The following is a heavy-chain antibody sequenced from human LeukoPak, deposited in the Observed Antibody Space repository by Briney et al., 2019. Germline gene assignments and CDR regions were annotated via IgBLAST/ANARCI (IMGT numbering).Heavy chain of an antibody. CDR2: ISWNSGSI. D-gene: IGHD3-22*01. V-gene: IGHV3-9*01. Sequence: TGGSLRLSCAASGFTFDDYAKHWVRQAPGKGLEWVSGISWNSGSIGYADPVKGRFTISRDNAKNSLYLQMNSLRAEDTALYYCSRGLYYDSSGPMDVWGQGTTVTVSS. CDR1: GFTFDDYA. CDR3: SRGLYYDSSGPMDV. J-gene: IGHJ6*02.